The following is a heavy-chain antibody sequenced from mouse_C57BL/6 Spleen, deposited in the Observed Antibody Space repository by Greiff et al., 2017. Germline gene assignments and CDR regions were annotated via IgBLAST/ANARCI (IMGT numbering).Heavy chain of an antibody. D-gene: IGHD3-2*02. CDR3: ARYRSGYAMDY. J-gene: IGHJ4*01. CDR2: ISYSGST. V-gene: IGHV3-8*01. Sequence: EVQRVESGPGLAKPSQTLSLTCSVTGYSITSDYWNWIRTFPGNKLEYMGYISYSGSTYYNPSLKSRISITRDTSKNQYYLQLNSVTTEDTATYYCARYRSGYAMDYWGQGTSVTVSS. CDR1: GYSITSDY.